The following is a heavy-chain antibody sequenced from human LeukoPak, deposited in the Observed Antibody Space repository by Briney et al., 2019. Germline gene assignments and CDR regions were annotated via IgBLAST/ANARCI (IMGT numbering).Heavy chain of an antibody. V-gene: IGHV7-4-1*01. D-gene: IGHD2-2*01. CDR1: GYTFSSYA. Sequence: ASVKVSCKASGYTFSSYAMNWVRQAPGQGLEWMGWINTKTGNPTYAQGFTGRFVFSLDTSVSTAYLQIGNLKAEDTAVYYCARQGPGFCGSTSCYGVDSWGQGTLVTVSS. CDR3: ARQGPGFCGSTSCYGVDS. CDR2: INTKTGNP. J-gene: IGHJ4*02.